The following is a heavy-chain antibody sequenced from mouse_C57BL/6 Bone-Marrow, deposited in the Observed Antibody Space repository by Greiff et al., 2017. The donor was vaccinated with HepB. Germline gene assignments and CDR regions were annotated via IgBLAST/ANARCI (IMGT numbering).Heavy chain of an antibody. CDR3: ARFTTVVAHWYVDV. CDR1: GYTFTSYW. J-gene: IGHJ1*03. Sequence: QVQLQQPGAELVMPGASVKLSCKASGYTFTSYWMHWVKQRPGQGLEWIGEIDPSDSYTNYNQKFKGKSTLTVDKSSSTAYMQLSSLTSEDSAVYYCARFTTVVAHWYVDVWGTGTTVTVSS. CDR2: IDPSDSYT. V-gene: IGHV1-69*01. D-gene: IGHD1-1*01.